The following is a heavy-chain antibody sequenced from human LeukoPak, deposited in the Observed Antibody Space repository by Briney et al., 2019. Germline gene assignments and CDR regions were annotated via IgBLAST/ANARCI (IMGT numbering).Heavy chain of an antibody. J-gene: IGHJ4*02. V-gene: IGHV3-23*01. D-gene: IGHD4-17*01. CDR2: ISGSGGST. CDR1: GFTFSSYA. CDR3: AKDQTVTTRGFDY. Sequence: PGGSLRLSCAASGFTFSSYAMSWVRQVPGKGLEWVSAISGSGGSTYYADSVKGRFTISRDNSKNTLYLQMNSLRAEDTAVYYCAKDQTVTTRGFDYWGQGTLVTVSS.